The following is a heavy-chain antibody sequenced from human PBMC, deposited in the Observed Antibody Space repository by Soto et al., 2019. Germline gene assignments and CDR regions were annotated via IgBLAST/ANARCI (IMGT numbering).Heavy chain of an antibody. Sequence: EVQLVESGGGLVQPGGSLRLSCAASGFTFSIYSMNWVRQARGKGLEWVSYITSSGSATYYADTVKGRFTISRDNAKNSLYLQMNSLRAEDTAVYYCTRGYTGYAQAGLDSWGQGTLVTVSA. CDR1: GFTFSIYS. CDR2: ITSSGSAT. J-gene: IGHJ4*02. D-gene: IGHD5-12*01. V-gene: IGHV3-48*01. CDR3: TRGYTGYAQAGLDS.